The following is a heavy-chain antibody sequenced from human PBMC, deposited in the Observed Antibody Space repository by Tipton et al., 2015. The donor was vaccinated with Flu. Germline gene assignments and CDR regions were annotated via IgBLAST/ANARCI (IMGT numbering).Heavy chain of an antibody. CDR2: IYHSGST. J-gene: IGHJ4*02. Sequence: LSLTCAVSGGSISSGGYSWSWIRQPPGKGLEWIGYIYHSGSTYYNPSLKSRVTMSVDRSKNQFSLKLSSVTAADTAVYYCARALWIEGYFDYWGQGTLVTVSS. CDR1: GGSISSGGYS. CDR3: ARALWIEGYFDY. D-gene: IGHD3-3*01. V-gene: IGHV4-30-2*01.